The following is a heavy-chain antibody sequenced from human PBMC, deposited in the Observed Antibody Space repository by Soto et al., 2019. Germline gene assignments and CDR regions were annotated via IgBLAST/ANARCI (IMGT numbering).Heavy chain of an antibody. J-gene: IGHJ6*02. CDR2: ISGSGGST. CDR3: AKGLATQYYYYGMDV. V-gene: IGHV3-23*01. D-gene: IGHD2-15*01. CDR1: GFTFSSYA. Sequence: GGSLRLSCAASGFTFSSYAMSWVRQAPGKGLEWVSAISGSGGSTYYADSVKGRFTISRDKSKHTLYLQMNSLRAEDTAVYYCAKGLATQYYYYGMDVWGQGTTVTVSS.